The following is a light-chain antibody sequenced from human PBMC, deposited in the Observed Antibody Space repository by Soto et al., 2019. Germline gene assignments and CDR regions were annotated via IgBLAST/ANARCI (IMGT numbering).Light chain of an antibody. CDR2: TTS. V-gene: IGKV1-12*01. CDR3: QQTHSFPPT. J-gene: IGKJ4*01. Sequence: DIRLTQSPSSVSASVGDRVTITCRASQDLNSWLAWYQQKPGEAPKLVIYTTSTLQGGFPSRFSGSGSGTDFTLTISSLQPEDFATYYCQQTHSFPPTFGGGTKVEIK. CDR1: QDLNSW.